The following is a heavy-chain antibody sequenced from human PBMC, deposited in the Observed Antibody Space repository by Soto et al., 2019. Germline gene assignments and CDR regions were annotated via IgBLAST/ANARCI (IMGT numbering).Heavy chain of an antibody. CDR3: ARVSVATGLFDY. Sequence: PSETLSLTCTVSGGSISSSIYYWGWIRQPPGKGLEWIGSIYYSGSTYYNPSLKSRVTISVDTSKNQFSLKLSSVTAADTAVYYCARVSVATGLFDYWGQGTLVTVS. CDR2: IYYSGST. CDR1: GGSISSSIYY. V-gene: IGHV4-39*01. D-gene: IGHD5-12*01. J-gene: IGHJ4*02.